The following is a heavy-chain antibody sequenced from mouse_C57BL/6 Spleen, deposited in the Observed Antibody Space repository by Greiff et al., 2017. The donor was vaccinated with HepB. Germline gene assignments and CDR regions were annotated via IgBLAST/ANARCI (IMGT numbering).Heavy chain of an antibody. CDR2: INPKNGYI. CDR3: ARRDAFDY. CDR1: GYTFTSYW. V-gene: IGHV1-7*01. D-gene: IGHD3-3*01. Sequence: VNVVESGAELAKPGASVKLSCKASGYTFTSYWMHWVKQRPGQGLDWIGYINPKNGYIKYNQKFKDKATLTADKSSSTADMQLNSLTYEDSAVYYCARRDAFDYWGQGTTLTVSS. J-gene: IGHJ2*01.